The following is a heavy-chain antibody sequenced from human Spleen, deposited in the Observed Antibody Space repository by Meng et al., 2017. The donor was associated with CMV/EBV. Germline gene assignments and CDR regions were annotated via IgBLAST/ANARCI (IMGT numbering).Heavy chain of an antibody. CDR3: ARGPRIIVGGVIIWPLED. Sequence: SVKVSCKASGGTFSSSSLMWVRQAPGQGLEWLGGITPVSETADYAQKFRDRVTISMDDSATTAYMEMTSLGSEDTAVYFCARGPRIIVGGVIIWPLEDWGQGTLVTSPQ. D-gene: IGHD3-10*01. CDR2: ITPVSETA. V-gene: IGHV1-69*05. J-gene: IGHJ4*02. CDR1: GGTFSSSS.